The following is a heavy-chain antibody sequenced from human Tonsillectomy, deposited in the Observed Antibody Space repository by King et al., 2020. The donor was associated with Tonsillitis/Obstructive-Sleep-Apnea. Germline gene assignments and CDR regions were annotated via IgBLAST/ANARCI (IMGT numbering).Heavy chain of an antibody. V-gene: IGHV3-9*01. Sequence: VQLVESGGGLVQPGRSLRLSCAASGFIFDDYTMHWVRQAPGKGLEWVSTISRSSGRIGYADSVKGRFTISRDDAKNSLYLQMNSLRAEDTALYYCAKEIGDFWGGYYMDVWGKGTTVSVPS. CDR1: GFIFDDYT. J-gene: IGHJ6*03. D-gene: IGHD3-3*01. CDR3: AKEIGDFWGGYYMDV. CDR2: ISRSSGRI.